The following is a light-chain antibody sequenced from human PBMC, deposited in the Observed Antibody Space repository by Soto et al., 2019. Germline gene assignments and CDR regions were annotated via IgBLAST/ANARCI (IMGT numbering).Light chain of an antibody. J-gene: IGLJ3*02. V-gene: IGLV2-14*01. CDR1: SSDVGGYNY. CDR3: LSYTSSSTWV. Sequence: QSALTQPASVSGSPGQSITISCTGTSSDVGGYNYVSWYQQHPGKVPKLMIYDVSDRPSGVSNRFSGSKSGNTASLTISGLQAEDGADYYCLSYTSSSTWVFGGGTKLTVL. CDR2: DVS.